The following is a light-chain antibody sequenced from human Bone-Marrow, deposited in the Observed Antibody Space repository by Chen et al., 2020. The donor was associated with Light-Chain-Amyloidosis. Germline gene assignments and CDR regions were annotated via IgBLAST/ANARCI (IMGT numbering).Light chain of an antibody. J-gene: IGLJ1*01. CDR3: ASYAGTSLYV. CDR2: EVT. CDR1: SSDVGGYNY. V-gene: IGLV2-8*01. Sequence: QSALAQPASVSGSPGQSITISCTGTSSDVGGYNYVSWYQHHPGKAPKLMIYEVTKRPSGVPDRFSGSKSGNTVSLTVSGLQAEDAADYYCASYAGTSLYVFGSGTKVTVL.